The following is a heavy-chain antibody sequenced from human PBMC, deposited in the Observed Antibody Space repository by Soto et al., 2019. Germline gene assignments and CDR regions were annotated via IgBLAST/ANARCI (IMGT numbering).Heavy chain of an antibody. D-gene: IGHD2-15*01. V-gene: IGHV4-31*03. Sequence: QVQLQESGPELVKPSQTLSLTCTVSGGSISTGGYYGTWIRQHPGNGLAWIGYIYYSGSTYYNPSLKSRVTISVDTSKNQFALKLSSVKAADTAVYYCARGLSVALFDNWGQGTLVTVSS. CDR3: ARGLSVALFDN. CDR1: GGSISTGGYY. J-gene: IGHJ4*02. CDR2: IYYSGST.